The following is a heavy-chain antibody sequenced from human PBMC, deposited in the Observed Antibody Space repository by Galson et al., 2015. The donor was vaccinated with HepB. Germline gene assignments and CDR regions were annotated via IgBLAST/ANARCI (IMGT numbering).Heavy chain of an antibody. CDR3: ATGFALYGGNSASKPSLIGKWDY. CDR1: GYTLTELS. V-gene: IGHV1-24*01. J-gene: IGHJ4*02. D-gene: IGHD4-23*01. Sequence: SVKVSCKVSGYTLTELSMHWVRQAPGKGLEWMGGFDPEDGETIYAQKFQGRVTMTEDTSTDTAYMELSSLRSEDAAVYYCATGFALYGGNSASKPSLIGKWDYWGQGTLVTVSS. CDR2: FDPEDGET.